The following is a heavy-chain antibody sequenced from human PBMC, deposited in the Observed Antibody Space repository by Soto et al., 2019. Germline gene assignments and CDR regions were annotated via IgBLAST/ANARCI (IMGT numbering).Heavy chain of an antibody. V-gene: IGHV4-59*01. J-gene: IGHJ5*02. Sequence: SETLSLTCTVSGGSISSYYWSWIRQPPGKGLEWIGYIYYSGSTNYNPSLKSRVTISVDTSKNQFSLKLSSVTAADTAVYYCARDLIVGDTTGHFDPWGQGTLVTVSS. CDR3: ARDLIVGDTTGHFDP. CDR2: IYYSGST. CDR1: GGSISSYY. D-gene: IGHD1-26*01.